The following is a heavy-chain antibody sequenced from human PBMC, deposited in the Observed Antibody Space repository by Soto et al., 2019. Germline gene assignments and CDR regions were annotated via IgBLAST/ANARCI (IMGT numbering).Heavy chain of an antibody. V-gene: IGHV1-69*02. D-gene: IGHD1-26*01. Sequence: GASVKVSCKASGGTFSSYTISWVRQAPGQGLEWMGRIIPILGIANYAQKFQGRVTITADKSTSTAYMELSSLRSEDTAVYYCASGSSHLGTHWGQGTLVTVSS. CDR1: GGTFSSYT. CDR2: IIPILGIA. CDR3: ASGSSHLGTH. J-gene: IGHJ4*02.